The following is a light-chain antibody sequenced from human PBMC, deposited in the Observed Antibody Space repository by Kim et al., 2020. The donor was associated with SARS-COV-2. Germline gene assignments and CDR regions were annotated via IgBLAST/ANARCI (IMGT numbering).Light chain of an antibody. V-gene: IGLV9-49*01. CDR2: VGTGGIVG. J-gene: IGLJ3*02. CDR1: SGYSNYK. Sequence: QPVLTQPPSASASLGASVTLTCTLSSGYSNYKVDWYQQRPGKGPRFVMRVGTGGIVGSKGDGIPDRFSVLGSGLNRYLTIKNIQEEDESDYHCGADHGSGSNFGTVFGGGTKVTVL. CDR3: GADHGSGSNFGTV.